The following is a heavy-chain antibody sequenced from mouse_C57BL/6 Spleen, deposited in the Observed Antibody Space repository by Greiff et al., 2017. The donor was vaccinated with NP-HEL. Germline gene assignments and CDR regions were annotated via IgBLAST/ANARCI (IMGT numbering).Heavy chain of an antibody. CDR1: GFTFSDYG. CDR2: ISSGSSTI. Sequence: EVKVVESGGGLVKPGGSLKLSCAASGFTFSDYGMHWVRQAPEKGLEWVAYISSGSSTIYYADTVKGRFTISRDNAKNTLFLQMTSLRSEDTAMYYCARSLSTVVDYWGQGTTLTVSS. V-gene: IGHV5-17*01. J-gene: IGHJ2*01. CDR3: ARSLSTVVDY. D-gene: IGHD1-1*01.